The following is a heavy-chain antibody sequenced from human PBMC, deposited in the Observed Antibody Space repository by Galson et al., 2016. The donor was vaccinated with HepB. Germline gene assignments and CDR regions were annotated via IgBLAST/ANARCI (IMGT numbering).Heavy chain of an antibody. D-gene: IGHD5-18*01. CDR3: ARVSDTAYKGSFDY. V-gene: IGHV3-30*07. J-gene: IGHJ4*02. Sequence: DSLKGRFAISRDNSKNTLYLQMNSLRAEDTAVYYCARVSDTAYKGSFDYWGQGTLVTVSS.